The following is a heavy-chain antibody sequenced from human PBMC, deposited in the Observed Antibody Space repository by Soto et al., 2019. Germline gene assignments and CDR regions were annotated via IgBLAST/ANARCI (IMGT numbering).Heavy chain of an antibody. CDR2: IYHSGST. CDR1: GCSISSSNW. CDR3: ARGVVVVPAAMPYYYYMDV. D-gene: IGHD2-2*01. J-gene: IGHJ6*03. V-gene: IGHV4-4*02. Sequence: SETLSLTCAVSGCSISSSNWWSWVRQPPGKGLEWIGEIYHSGSTNYNPSLKSRVTISVDTSKNQFSLKLSSVTAADTAVYYCARGVVVVPAAMPYYYYMDVWGKGTTVTVSS.